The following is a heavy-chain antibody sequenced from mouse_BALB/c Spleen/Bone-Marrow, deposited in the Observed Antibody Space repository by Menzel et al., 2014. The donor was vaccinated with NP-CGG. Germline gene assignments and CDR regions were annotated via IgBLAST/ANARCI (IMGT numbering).Heavy chain of an antibody. Sequence: VQGVESGPGLVAPSQSLSITCTISGFSLTSYGVHWVRQPPGKGLEWLVVIWSDGSTTYNSALKSRLSISKDNSKSQVFLKMNSLQTDDTAMYYCARHYYGSSYWYVDVWGAGTTVTVSS. CDR3: ARHYYGSSYWYVDV. CDR2: IWSDGST. V-gene: IGHV2-6-1*01. J-gene: IGHJ1*01. CDR1: GFSLTSYG. D-gene: IGHD1-1*01.